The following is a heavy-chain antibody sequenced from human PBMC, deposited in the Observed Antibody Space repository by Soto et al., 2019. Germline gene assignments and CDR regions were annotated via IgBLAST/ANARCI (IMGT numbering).Heavy chain of an antibody. D-gene: IGHD6-6*01. V-gene: IGHV4-30-2*01. Sequence: VFSSETLSLTCAVSGGSISSGGYSWSWIRQPPGKGLEWIGYIYHSGSTYYNPSLKSRVTISVDRSKNQFSLKLSSVTAADTAVYYCARAARGSPFDYWGQGTLVTVSS. CDR2: IYHSGST. J-gene: IGHJ4*02. CDR1: GGSISSGGYS. CDR3: ARAARGSPFDY.